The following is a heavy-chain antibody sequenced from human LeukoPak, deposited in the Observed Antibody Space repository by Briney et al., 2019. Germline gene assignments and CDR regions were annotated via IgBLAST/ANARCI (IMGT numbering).Heavy chain of an antibody. CDR1: GYTFTGYY. Sequence: GASVKVSCKAPGYTFTGYYMHWVRQAPGQGLEWMGIMNPSGGSTSYAQKFQGRVTMTRDTSTSTVYMELSSLRSEDTAVYYCAREHCSSTSCYYYYYYYMDVWGKGTTVTVSS. CDR3: AREHCSSTSCYYYYYYYMDV. J-gene: IGHJ6*03. V-gene: IGHV1-46*01. D-gene: IGHD2-2*01. CDR2: MNPSGGST.